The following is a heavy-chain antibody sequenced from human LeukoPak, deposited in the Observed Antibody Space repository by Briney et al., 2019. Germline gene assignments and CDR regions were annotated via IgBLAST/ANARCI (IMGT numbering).Heavy chain of an antibody. CDR2: INHSGST. J-gene: IGHJ3*02. D-gene: IGHD3-3*01. Sequence: PSETLSLNCAVYGGSFSGYYWSWIRQPPGKGLEWIGEINHSGSTNYNPSLKSRVTISVDTSKNQFSLKLSSVTAADTAVYYCATETIFGVVDDAFDIWGQGTMVTVSS. CDR3: ATETIFGVVDDAFDI. CDR1: GGSFSGYY. V-gene: IGHV4-34*01.